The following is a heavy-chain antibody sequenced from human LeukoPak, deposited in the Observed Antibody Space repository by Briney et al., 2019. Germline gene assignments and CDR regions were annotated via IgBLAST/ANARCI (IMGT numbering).Heavy chain of an antibody. D-gene: IGHD5-24*01. J-gene: IGHJ4*02. CDR2: ISGSGAGT. CDR3: AKVRGDGYNDYFDY. CDR1: GFTFSNYA. Sequence: GGSLRLSCAASGFTFSNYAMSWVRQAPGKGLEWVSAISGSGAGTYYADSVKGRFTISRDNSKNTLYLQMNSLRAEDTAVYYCAKVRGDGYNDYFDYWGQGTLVTVSS. V-gene: IGHV3-23*01.